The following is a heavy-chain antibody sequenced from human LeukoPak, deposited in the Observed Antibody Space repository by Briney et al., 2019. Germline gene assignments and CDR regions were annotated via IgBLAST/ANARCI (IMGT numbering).Heavy chain of an antibody. CDR2: IYYSGST. Sequence: SETLSLTCTVSGGSISSYYWSWIRQPPGKGLEWIGYIYYSGSTNYNPSLKSRVTISVDTFKNQFSLKLSSVTAADTAVYYCASGTTQRGYSYGYPFDYWGQGTLVTVSS. J-gene: IGHJ4*02. D-gene: IGHD5-18*01. CDR1: GGSISSYY. CDR3: ASGTTQRGYSYGYPFDY. V-gene: IGHV4-59*01.